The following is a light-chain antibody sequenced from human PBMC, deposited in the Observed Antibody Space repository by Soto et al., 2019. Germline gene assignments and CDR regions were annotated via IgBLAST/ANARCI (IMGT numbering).Light chain of an antibody. CDR3: QQYNNRPPWS. CDR2: DAT. Sequence: EIVMTQSPATLSVSPGERATLSCRASKRVSKNLPWYQQKPGQAPRLLIYDATTRATGIPDRFSGSRSETEFSLTITSLQSEDYAIYYCQQYNNRPPWSFGQG. J-gene: IGKJ1*01. V-gene: IGKV3-15*01. CDR1: KRVSKN.